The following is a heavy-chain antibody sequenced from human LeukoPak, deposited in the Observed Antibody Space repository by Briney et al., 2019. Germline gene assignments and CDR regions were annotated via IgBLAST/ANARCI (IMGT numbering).Heavy chain of an antibody. Sequence: SETLSLTCTVSGGSISSSSYYWSWIRQPPGKGLEWIGYIYYSGGTNYNPSLKSRVSISVDTSKNQFSLKLSSVTPADTAVYYCARGGYYGSGNDFRFDPWGQGTLVTVSS. J-gene: IGHJ5*02. D-gene: IGHD3-10*01. V-gene: IGHV4-61*01. CDR3: ARGGYYGSGNDFRFDP. CDR1: GGSISSSSYY. CDR2: IYYSGGT.